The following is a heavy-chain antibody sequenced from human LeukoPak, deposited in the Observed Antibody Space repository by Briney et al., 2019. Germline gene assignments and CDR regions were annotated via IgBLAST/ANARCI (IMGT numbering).Heavy chain of an antibody. CDR2: IYYSGST. CDR1: GGSISSYY. CDR3: VRSYGDTQSITYYMDV. V-gene: IGHV4-59*01. D-gene: IGHD4-17*01. J-gene: IGHJ6*03. Sequence: SETLSLTCTVSGGSISSYYWSWIRQPPGKGLEWIGYIYYSGSTNYNPSLKSRVTISVDTSKNQFSLKLSSVTAADTAVYYCVRSYGDTQSITYYMDVWGKGTTVTVSS.